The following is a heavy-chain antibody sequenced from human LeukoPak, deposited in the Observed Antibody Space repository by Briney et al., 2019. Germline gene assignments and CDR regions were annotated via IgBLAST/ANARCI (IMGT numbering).Heavy chain of an antibody. D-gene: IGHD6-19*01. CDR1: GGSISSSSYY. V-gene: IGHV4-39*01. CDR3: ARTPGQWLVRRRGAFDI. J-gene: IGHJ3*02. Sequence: PSETLSLTCTVSGGSISSSSYYWGWIRQPPGKGLEWIGSIYYSGSTYYNPSLKSRVTISVDTSKNQFSLKLSSVTAADTAVYYCARTPGQWLVRRRGAFDIWGQGTMVTVSS. CDR2: IYYSGST.